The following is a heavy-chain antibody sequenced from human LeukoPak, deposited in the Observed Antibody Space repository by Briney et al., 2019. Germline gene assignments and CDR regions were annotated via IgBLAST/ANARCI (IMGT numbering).Heavy chain of an antibody. V-gene: IGHV1-69*05. CDR2: IIPIFGTA. Sequence: ASVKVSCKASGGTFSSYAISWVRQAPGQGLEWMGRIIPIFGTANYAQEFQGRVTITTDESTSTAYMELSSLRSEDTAVYYCARVPRTTYYYDSSSEYWGQGTLVTVSS. CDR3: ARVPRTTYYYDSSSEY. D-gene: IGHD3-22*01. J-gene: IGHJ4*02. CDR1: GGTFSSYA.